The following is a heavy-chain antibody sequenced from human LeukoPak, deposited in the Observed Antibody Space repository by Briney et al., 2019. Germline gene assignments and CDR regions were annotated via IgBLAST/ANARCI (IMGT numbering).Heavy chain of an antibody. CDR1: GFTFTSSA. Sequence: GASVKVSCKASGFTFTSSAVQWVRQARGQRLEWIGWIVVGSGNTNYAQKFQERVTITRDMSTSTAYMELSSLRVEDTAVYYCARVYETNGYLYWGQGSLVTVSS. J-gene: IGHJ4*02. CDR3: ARVYETNGYLY. CDR2: IVVGSGNT. D-gene: IGHD3-22*01. V-gene: IGHV1-58*01.